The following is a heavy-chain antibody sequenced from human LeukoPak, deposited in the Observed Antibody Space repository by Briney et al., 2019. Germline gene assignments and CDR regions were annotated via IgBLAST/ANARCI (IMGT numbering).Heavy chain of an antibody. CDR3: AAGLRGYNWNGRDY. V-gene: IGHV1-58*02. J-gene: IGHJ4*02. CDR2: IVVRRGNT. CDR1: GYTFTSSA. D-gene: IGHD1-1*01. Sequence: SVKVSCKASGYTFTSSAMQWVRQARGHRLEWIGWIVVRRGNTNYAQKFQERVTITRDMATSTAYMELSSLRSEDTAVYYCAAGLRGYNWNGRDYWGQGTLVTVSS.